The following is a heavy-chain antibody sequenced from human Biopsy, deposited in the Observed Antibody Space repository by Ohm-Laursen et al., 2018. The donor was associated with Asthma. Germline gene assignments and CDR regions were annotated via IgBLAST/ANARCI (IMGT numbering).Heavy chain of an antibody. CDR2: INPNSGGT. J-gene: IGHJ4*02. CDR1: GGTFSSYA. CDR3: ARRGITGTTLDY. Sequence: SSVKVSCKASGGTFSSYAISWVRQAPGQGLEWMGRINPNSGGTNYAQKFQGRVTMTRDTSTSTVYMELSSLRSEDTAVYYCARRGITGTTLDYWGQGTLVTVSS. V-gene: IGHV1-69*04. D-gene: IGHD1-7*01.